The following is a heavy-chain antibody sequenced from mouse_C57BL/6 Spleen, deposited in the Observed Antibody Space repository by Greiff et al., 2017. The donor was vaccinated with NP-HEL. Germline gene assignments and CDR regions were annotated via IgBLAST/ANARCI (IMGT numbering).Heavy chain of an antibody. V-gene: IGHV5-9-1*02. Sequence: EVQLVESGEGLVKPGGSLKLSCAASGFTFSSYAMSWVRQTPEKRLEWVAYISSGGDYIYYADTVKGRFTISRDNARNTLYLQMSSLKSEDTAMYYCTRDPYYGTAMDYWGQGTSVTVSS. CDR2: ISSGGDYI. D-gene: IGHD1-1*01. J-gene: IGHJ4*01. CDR1: GFTFSSYA. CDR3: TRDPYYGTAMDY.